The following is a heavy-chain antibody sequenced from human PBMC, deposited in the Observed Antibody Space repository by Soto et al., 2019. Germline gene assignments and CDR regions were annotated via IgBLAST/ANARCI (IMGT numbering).Heavy chain of an antibody. CDR3: TRDGRGLGRLSLFEY. CDR1: GFNVNSDY. J-gene: IGHJ4*02. D-gene: IGHD2-21*02. CDR2: IYSGETT. Sequence: EVQLVESGGGLIHPGGSVRLSCAASGFNVNSDYMNWVRQTPGKGLEWVASIYSGETTYYADSVRGRFTISSDKSKNTLYFQLSSLRIEDSAVNYCTRDGRGLGRLSLFEYWGQGVLVTVSS. V-gene: IGHV3-53*01.